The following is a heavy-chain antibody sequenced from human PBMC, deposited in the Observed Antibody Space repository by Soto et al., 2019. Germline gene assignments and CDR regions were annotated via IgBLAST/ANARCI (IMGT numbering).Heavy chain of an antibody. V-gene: IGHV4-30-4*01. CDR2: IYYSGST. D-gene: IGHD3-9*01. CDR3: AIGKNVYDILTGYHLPPSLDY. J-gene: IGHJ4*02. Sequence: SETLSLTCTVSGGSISSGDYYWSWIRQPPGKGLEWIGYIYYSGSTYYNPSLKSRVTISVDTSKNQFSLKLSSVTAADTAVYYFAIGKNVYDILTGYHLPPSLDYWGQGTLVTVSS. CDR1: GGSISSGDYY.